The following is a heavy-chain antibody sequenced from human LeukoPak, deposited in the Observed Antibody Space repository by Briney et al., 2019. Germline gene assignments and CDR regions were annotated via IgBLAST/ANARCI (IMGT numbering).Heavy chain of an antibody. CDR1: GFTFSNAW. CDR3: FAAAGTFDY. D-gene: IGHD6-13*01. J-gene: IGHJ4*02. CDR2: LKSKTGGGTA. V-gene: IGHV3-15*01. Sequence: AGGSLRLSCAGSGFTFSNAWMSWVRQAPGKGLEWVGRLKSKTGGGTADHAAPVKGRFTISRDDSKNTLYLQMNSLKTEDTAVYYCFAAAGTFDYWGQGTLVTVSS.